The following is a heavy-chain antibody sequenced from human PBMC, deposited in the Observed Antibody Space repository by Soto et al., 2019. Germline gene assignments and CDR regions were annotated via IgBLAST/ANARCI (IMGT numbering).Heavy chain of an antibody. V-gene: IGHV4-31*03. Sequence: SETLSLTCTVSGSSISGGGFYWSWIRHHPERGLEWIGNIYYTGNTHYSPSLKSRVSISVDTSKNQLSLKLTSVTAADTAVYYCARGSTTSLYFYYGMDVWGQGTTVTVSS. D-gene: IGHD2-2*01. J-gene: IGHJ6*02. CDR3: ARGSTTSLYFYYGMDV. CDR1: GSSISGGGFY. CDR2: IYYTGNT.